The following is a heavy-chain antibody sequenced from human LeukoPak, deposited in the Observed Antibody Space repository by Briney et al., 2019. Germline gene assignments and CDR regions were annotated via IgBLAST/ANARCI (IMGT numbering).Heavy chain of an antibody. Sequence: KPSETLSLTCTVSGGSISSYYWSWIRQPAGKGLEWIGRIYTSGSTNYNPSLKSRVTMSVDTSKNQFSLKLSSVTAADTAVYYCARDVPWRAAPRLFDIWGQGTMVTVSS. D-gene: IGHD6-13*01. J-gene: IGHJ3*02. CDR2: IYTSGST. CDR3: ARDVPWRAAPRLFDI. V-gene: IGHV4-4*07. CDR1: GGSISSYY.